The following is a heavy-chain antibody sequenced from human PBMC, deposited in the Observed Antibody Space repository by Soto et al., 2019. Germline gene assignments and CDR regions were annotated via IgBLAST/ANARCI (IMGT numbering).Heavy chain of an antibody. V-gene: IGHV4-59*01. J-gene: IGHJ6*02. CDR3: ARYKSNYYYGMDV. D-gene: IGHD1-20*01. CDR1: GGSISSYY. CDR2: IYYSGIT. Sequence: PSETLSLTYTVSGGSISSYYWSWIRQPPGKGLEWIGYIYYSGITNYNPSLKSRVTISVDTSKNQFSLKLSSVTAADTAVYYCARYKSNYYYGMDVWGQGTTVTVSS.